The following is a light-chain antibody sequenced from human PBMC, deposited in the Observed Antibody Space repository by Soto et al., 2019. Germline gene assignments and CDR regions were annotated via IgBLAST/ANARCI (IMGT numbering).Light chain of an antibody. V-gene: IGKV1-5*03. CDR2: TAS. CDR3: QHYNSYSEA. Sequence: IPVSQSPSSVSASSVDRVTLTCRASQTISSWLAWYQQKPGKAPKLLIYTASTLKSGVPSRFSGSGSGTEFTLTISSLQPDDFATYYCQHYNSYSEAFGQGTKV. J-gene: IGKJ1*01. CDR1: QTISSW.